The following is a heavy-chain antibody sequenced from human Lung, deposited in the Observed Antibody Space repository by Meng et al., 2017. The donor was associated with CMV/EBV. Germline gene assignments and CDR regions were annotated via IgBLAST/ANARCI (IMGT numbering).Heavy chain of an antibody. Sequence: ASXXVSXKASGYTFTAHYFHWVRQAPGQGLEWMGWIHPHRGDTNYAQQFQGRVTLTRVTSISTAYMELSSLTSDDTAVYYCARTRIEVEPDGRKIKYYNYGMDVWXQGTTVTVSS. V-gene: IGHV1-2*02. D-gene: IGHD2-2*01. CDR1: GYTFTAHY. J-gene: IGHJ6*02. CDR3: ARTRIEVEPDGRKIKYYNYGMDV. CDR2: IHPHRGDT.